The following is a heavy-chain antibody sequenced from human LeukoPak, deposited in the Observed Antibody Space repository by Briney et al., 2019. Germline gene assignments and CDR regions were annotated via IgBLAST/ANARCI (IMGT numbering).Heavy chain of an antibody. D-gene: IGHD2-2*01. V-gene: IGHV4-59*12. Sequence: SETLSLTCTVSGGSISSYYWSWIRQPPGKGLEWIGYIYYSGSTNYNPSLKSRVTISVDTSKNQFSLKLSSVTAADTAVYYCAKDPLVVVPAAMPDYWGQGTLVTVSS. CDR3: AKDPLVVVPAAMPDY. CDR2: IYYSGST. CDR1: GGSISSYY. J-gene: IGHJ4*02.